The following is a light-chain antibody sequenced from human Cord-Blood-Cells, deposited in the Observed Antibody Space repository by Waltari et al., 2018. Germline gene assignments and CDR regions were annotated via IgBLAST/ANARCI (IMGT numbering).Light chain of an antibody. CDR3: SSYTSSSTHVV. CDR1: SSGVGGYNY. V-gene: IGLV2-14*01. CDR2: DVS. Sequence: QSALTQPASVSGSPGQSITISCTGTSSGVGGYNYFPWYQQHPGKAPKLMIYDVSNRHSGGSNRFSGPKSGNTASLTISGLQAEDEADYYRSSYTSSSTHVVFGGGTKLTVL. J-gene: IGLJ2*01.